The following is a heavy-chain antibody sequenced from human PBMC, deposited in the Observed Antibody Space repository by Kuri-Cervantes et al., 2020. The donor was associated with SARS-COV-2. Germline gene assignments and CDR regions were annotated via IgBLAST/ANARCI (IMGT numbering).Heavy chain of an antibody. CDR2: ISGSGGST. V-gene: IGHV3-23*01. CDR1: GFTFSSYA. D-gene: IGHD2-2*01. CDR3: AKGDYCSSTSCYSYYYYYGMDV. J-gene: IGHJ6*02. Sequence: GESLKISCAASGFTFSSYAMSWVRQVPGKGLEWVSAISGSGGSTYYADSVKGRFTISGDNSKNTLYLQMNSLRAEDTAVYYCAKGDYCSSTSCYSYYYYYGMDVWGQGTTVTVSS.